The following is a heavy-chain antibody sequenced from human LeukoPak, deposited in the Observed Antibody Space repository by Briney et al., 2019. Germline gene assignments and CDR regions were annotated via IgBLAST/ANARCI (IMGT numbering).Heavy chain of an antibody. Sequence: SETLSLTCTVSGGSISSSSYYWGWIRQPPGKGLEWIGSIYYSGDTYYNPSLKSRRVTISVDTSKNQFSLRLSSVTSADTAVYYCARHQWHYYYYMGVWGKGSTVTVSS. D-gene: IGHD6-19*01. V-gene: IGHV4-39*01. CDR3: ARHQWHYYYYMGV. CDR1: GGSISSSSYY. CDR2: IYYSGDT. J-gene: IGHJ6*03.